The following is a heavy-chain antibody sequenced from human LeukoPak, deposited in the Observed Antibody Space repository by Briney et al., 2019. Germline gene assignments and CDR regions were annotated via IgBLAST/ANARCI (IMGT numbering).Heavy chain of an antibody. V-gene: IGHV3-30-3*01. J-gene: IGHJ3*02. D-gene: IGHD3-3*01. CDR3: ARDAGYDFWSGYYANDAFDI. Sequence: QAGGSLRLSCAASGFTFSSYAMSWVRQAPGKGLEWVAVISYDGSNKYYADSVKGRFTISRDNSKNTLYLQMNSLRAEDTAVYYCARDAGYDFWSGYYANDAFDIWGQGTMVTVSS. CDR2: ISYDGSNK. CDR1: GFTFSSYA.